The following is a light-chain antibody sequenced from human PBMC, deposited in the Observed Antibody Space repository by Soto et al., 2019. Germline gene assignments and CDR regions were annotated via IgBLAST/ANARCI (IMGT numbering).Light chain of an antibody. V-gene: IGLV3-21*04. CDR2: YDS. Sequence: YELTQPPSVSVAPGKTARITCGGNNIGSKSVHWYQQKPGQAPVLVIYYDSDRPSGIPERFSGSNSGNTATLTISRVEAGDEADYYCQVWDSSSDRVVFGGGTKVTVL. CDR1: NIGSKS. J-gene: IGLJ2*01. CDR3: QVWDSSSDRVV.